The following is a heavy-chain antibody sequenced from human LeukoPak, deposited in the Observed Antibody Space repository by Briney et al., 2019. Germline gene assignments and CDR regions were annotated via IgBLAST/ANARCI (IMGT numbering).Heavy chain of an antibody. J-gene: IGHJ4*02. CDR1: GGSISSFY. Sequence: SETLSLTCTVSGGSISSFYWTWIRXPPGKXXEWIGYIYNSGTTDCNPSLRSRATMSVDTSGNQFSLRLSSATAADTAVYYCARGARGEAVGATGSRIIFDYWGQGTLVTVSS. D-gene: IGHD1-26*01. CDR2: IYNSGTT. CDR3: ARGARGEAVGATGSRIIFDY. V-gene: IGHV4-59*01.